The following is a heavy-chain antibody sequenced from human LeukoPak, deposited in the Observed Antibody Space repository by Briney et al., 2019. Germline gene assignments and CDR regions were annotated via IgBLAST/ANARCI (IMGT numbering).Heavy chain of an antibody. D-gene: IGHD4-11*01. Sequence: SETLSLTCSVSGGSISSSSYSWGWIRQPPGKGLEWIGSIHYTGSTYYNPSLRSRVTMSVDTSKNQFSLKLSSVTAADTAVYYCARSRTILSTPVYWGQGTLVTVSS. CDR1: GGSISSSSYS. CDR2: IHYTGST. V-gene: IGHV4-39*01. J-gene: IGHJ4*02. CDR3: ARSRTILSTPVY.